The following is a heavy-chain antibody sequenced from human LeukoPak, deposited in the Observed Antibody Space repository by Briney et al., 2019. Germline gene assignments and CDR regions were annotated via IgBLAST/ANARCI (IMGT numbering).Heavy chain of an antibody. CDR3: AREARDSRHLDL. CDR1: GGSISSYY. D-gene: IGHD3-22*01. J-gene: IGHJ5*02. Sequence: SETLSLTCNVSGGSISSYYWTWTRQSAGKGLEWIGRISASGSTNYNPSLKSRVTESVDTSNNHFSLNLSSVTAADTAVYWCAREARDSRHLDLWGQGTLVTVSS. V-gene: IGHV4-4*07. CDR2: ISASGST.